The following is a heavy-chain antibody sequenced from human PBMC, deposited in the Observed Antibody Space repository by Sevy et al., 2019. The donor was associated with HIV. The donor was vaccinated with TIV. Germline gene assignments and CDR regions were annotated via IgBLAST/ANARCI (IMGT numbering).Heavy chain of an antibody. V-gene: IGHV3-30-3*01. Sequence: GGSLRLSCAASGFTFNDYALHWVRQAPGKGLEWVAIISSDGDNTYYGDTVKGRFTNTRDNSKNTVYLQMNRMRAEDTAFYYCVREGAPYRNIRYCSGNNCFYNWFDPWGQGTLVTVSS. J-gene: IGHJ5*02. CDR1: GFTFNDYA. CDR2: ISSDGDNT. D-gene: IGHD2-15*01. CDR3: VREGAPYRNIRYCSGNNCFYNWFDP.